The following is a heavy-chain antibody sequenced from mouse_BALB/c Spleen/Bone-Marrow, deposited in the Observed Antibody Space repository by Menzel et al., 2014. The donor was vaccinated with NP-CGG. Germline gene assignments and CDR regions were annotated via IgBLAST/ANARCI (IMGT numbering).Heavy chain of an antibody. CDR1: GNTFTSYW. Sequence: QVHLQQPGAEMVKPGASVKLSCKASGNTFTSYWMHWVKQRPGQGLEWIGEINPSNGRTNYNEKFKSKATLTVDKSSSTAYMQLSRLTSEDSTVYYCARYAGEIVYWGQGTLVTVSA. CDR2: INPSNGRT. J-gene: IGHJ3*01. V-gene: IGHV1S81*02. D-gene: IGHD6-5*01. CDR3: ARYAGEIVY.